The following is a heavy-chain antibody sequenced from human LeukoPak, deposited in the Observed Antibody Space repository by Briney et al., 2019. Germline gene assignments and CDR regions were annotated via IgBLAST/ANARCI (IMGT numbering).Heavy chain of an antibody. CDR1: GGSFSGYY. V-gene: IGHV4-34*01. J-gene: IGHJ4*02. D-gene: IGHD6-6*01. CDR2: IDHSGST. CDR3: ARIEYSSSCDY. Sequence: SETLSLTCAVYGGSFSGYYWSWIRQPPGKGLEWIGEIDHSGSTNYNPSLKSRVTISVDTSKNQFSLKLSSVTAADTAVYYCARIEYSSSCDYWGQGTLVTVSS.